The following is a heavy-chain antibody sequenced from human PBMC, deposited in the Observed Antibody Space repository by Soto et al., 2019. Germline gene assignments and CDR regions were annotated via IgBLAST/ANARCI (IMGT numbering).Heavy chain of an antibody. D-gene: IGHD5-18*01. CDR1: GFTFSNAW. CDR3: TLGRRYSYGIDY. V-gene: IGHV3-15*07. J-gene: IGHJ4*02. CDR2: IKSKTDGGTT. Sequence: EVQLVESGGGLVKPGGSLRLSCAASGFTFSNAWMNWVRQAPGKGLEWVGRIKSKTDGGTTDYAAPVKGRFTISRDDSKNTLYLQMNSLKTEDTAVYYCTLGRRYSYGIDYWGQGTLVTVSS.